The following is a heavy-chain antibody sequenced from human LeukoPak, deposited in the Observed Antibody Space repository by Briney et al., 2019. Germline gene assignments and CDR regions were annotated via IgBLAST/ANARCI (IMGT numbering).Heavy chain of an antibody. D-gene: IGHD2-2*01. CDR2: ISYDGSNK. V-gene: IGHV3-30-3*01. CDR3: ARVGCSSTSCPHDAFDI. Sequence: PGRSLRLSCAASGFTFSSYAMHWVRQAPGKGLEWVAVISYDGSNKYYADSVKGRFTISRDNSKNTLYLQMNSLRAEDTAVYYCARVGCSSTSCPHDAFDIWGQGTMVTVSS. CDR1: GFTFSSYA. J-gene: IGHJ3*02.